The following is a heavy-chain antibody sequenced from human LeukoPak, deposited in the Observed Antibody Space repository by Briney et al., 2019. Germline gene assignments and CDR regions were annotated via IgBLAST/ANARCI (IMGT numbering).Heavy chain of an antibody. V-gene: IGHV4-59*01. Sequence: SGTLSLTCTVSGGSISGWYWSWIRQPPGKGLEWIGYIYGSGYTNYNPSLKSRVTMSIDTSKNHFSLKLTSVTAADTATYYCAHKVEVGPTTRYFQHWGQGTLVTVSS. CDR1: GGSISGWY. CDR3: AHKVEVGPTTRYFQH. J-gene: IGHJ1*01. CDR2: IYGSGYT. D-gene: IGHD1-26*01.